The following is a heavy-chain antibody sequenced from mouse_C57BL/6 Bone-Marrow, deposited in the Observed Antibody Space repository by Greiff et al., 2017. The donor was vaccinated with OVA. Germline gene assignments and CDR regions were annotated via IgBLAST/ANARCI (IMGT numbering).Heavy chain of an antibody. CDR2: IRLKSDNYAT. V-gene: IGHV6-3*01. D-gene: IGHD2-3*01. Sequence: EVKVEESGGGLVQPGGSMKLSCVASGFTFSNYWMNWVRQSPEKGLEWVAQIRLKSDNYATHYAESVKGRFTISRDDSNSSVYLQMNNLRAEDTGIYYCTGRDGYYFDYWGQGTTLTVSS. CDR3: TGRDGYYFDY. J-gene: IGHJ2*01. CDR1: GFTFSNYW.